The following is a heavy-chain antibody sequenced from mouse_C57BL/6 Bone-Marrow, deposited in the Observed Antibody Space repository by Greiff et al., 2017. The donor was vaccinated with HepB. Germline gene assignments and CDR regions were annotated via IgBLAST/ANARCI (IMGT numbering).Heavy chain of an antibody. V-gene: IGHV5-15*01. J-gene: IGHJ4*01. CDR2: ISNLAYSI. CDR3: ARRGMDSRAMDY. D-gene: IGHD2-10*02. CDR1: GFTFSDYG. Sequence: EVQRVESGGGLVQPGGSLKLSCAASGFTFSDYGMAWVRQAPRKGPEWVAFISNLAYSIYYADTVTGRFTISRENAKNTLYLEMSSLRSEDTAMYYCARRGMDSRAMDYWGQGTSVTVSS.